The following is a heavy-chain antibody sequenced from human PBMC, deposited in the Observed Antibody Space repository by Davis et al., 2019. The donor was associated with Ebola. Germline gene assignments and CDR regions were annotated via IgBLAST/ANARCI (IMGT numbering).Heavy chain of an antibody. CDR3: ATLDILTAYIPYAMDV. J-gene: IGHJ6*02. CDR1: GYSSSDYY. Sequence: ASVKVSCKASGYSSSDYYMHWVQGAPGKGLEWVGLVDPTNGRTVYAENFQDRVTISADKSTDTVYMELSSLRYEDTAVYYCATLDILTAYIPYAMDVWGQGTTVIVS. CDR2: VDPTNGRT. V-gene: IGHV1-69-2*01. D-gene: IGHD3-9*01.